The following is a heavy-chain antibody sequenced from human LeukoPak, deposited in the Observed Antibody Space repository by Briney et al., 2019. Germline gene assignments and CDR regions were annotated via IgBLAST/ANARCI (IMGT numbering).Heavy chain of an antibody. CDR1: GFTFSSYS. Sequence: GGSPRLSCAASGFTFSSYSMNWVRQAPGKGLEWVSYISSSSSTIYYADSVKGRFTISRDNAKNSLYLQMNSLRAEDTAVYYCAREGYSYGFDYWGQGTLVTVSS. CDR3: AREGYSYGFDY. J-gene: IGHJ4*02. V-gene: IGHV3-48*01. CDR2: ISSSSSTI. D-gene: IGHD5-18*01.